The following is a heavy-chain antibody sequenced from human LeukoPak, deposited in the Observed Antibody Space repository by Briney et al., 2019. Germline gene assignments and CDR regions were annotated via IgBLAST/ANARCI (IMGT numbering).Heavy chain of an antibody. Sequence: PSETLSLTCTVSGGSLSSYYWSWIRQPAGKGLEWIGRIYTSGSTNYNPSLKSRVTMSVDTSKNQFSLKLSSVTAADTAVYYCARETSQKGAHYMDVWGKGTTVTISS. D-gene: IGHD3-16*01. CDR3: ARETSQKGAHYMDV. CDR1: GGSLSSYY. J-gene: IGHJ6*03. CDR2: IYTSGST. V-gene: IGHV4-4*07.